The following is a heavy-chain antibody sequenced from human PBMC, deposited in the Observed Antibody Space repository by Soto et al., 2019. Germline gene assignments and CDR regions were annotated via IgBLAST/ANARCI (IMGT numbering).Heavy chain of an antibody. CDR3: ARAPSMVRGVKAGWFDP. Sequence: SETLSLTCTVSGGSISSNYWGWIRQPPGKGLELIGYIFYSGSTHYNPSLKSRVTLSIDTSKNQFSLKLSSVTAADTAVYYCARAPSMVRGVKAGWFDPWGQGTLVTVSS. V-gene: IGHV4-59*12. CDR1: GGSISSNY. D-gene: IGHD3-10*01. J-gene: IGHJ5*02. CDR2: IFYSGST.